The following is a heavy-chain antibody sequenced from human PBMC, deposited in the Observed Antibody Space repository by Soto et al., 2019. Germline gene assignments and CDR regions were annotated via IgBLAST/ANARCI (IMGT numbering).Heavy chain of an antibody. CDR1: GDSVSSNSAA. D-gene: IGHD1-1*01. CDR2: TRYTSKWYT. Sequence: SQTLSLTCAISGDSVSSNSAAWEWIRQSPSRGLEWLGRTRYTSKWYTEYAESVKSRITINADTSKNHFSLQLRSVTPEDTAVYYCVRVDWNEAVSWGQGTQVTVSS. J-gene: IGHJ5*02. CDR3: VRVDWNEAVS. V-gene: IGHV6-1*01.